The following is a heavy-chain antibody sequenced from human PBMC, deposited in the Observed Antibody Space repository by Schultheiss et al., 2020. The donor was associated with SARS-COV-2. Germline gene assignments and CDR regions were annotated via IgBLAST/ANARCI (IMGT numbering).Heavy chain of an antibody. CDR2: IYYSGST. J-gene: IGHJ6*02. Sequence: ETLSLTCTVSGGSIRSYYWSWIRQPPGKGLEWIGYIYYSGSTNYNPSLKSRVTISVDTSKNQFSLKLSSVTAADTAVYYCARAPRIAAAGIRTYYGMDVWGQGTTVSVSS. CDR3: ARAPRIAAAGIRTYYGMDV. CDR1: GGSIRSYY. V-gene: IGHV4-59*12. D-gene: IGHD6-13*01.